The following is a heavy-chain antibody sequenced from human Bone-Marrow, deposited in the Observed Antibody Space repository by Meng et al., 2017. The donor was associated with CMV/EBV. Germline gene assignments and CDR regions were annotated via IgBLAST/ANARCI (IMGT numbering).Heavy chain of an antibody. V-gene: IGHV4-31*03. CDR1: GTSISSGDYY. CDR3: AREVSSSYNWFDP. Sequence: SETLSLTCTVSGTSISSGDYYWNWIRQHPGKGLEWIGFIYSSESTYYNPSLRSRVTISVDTSKNQFSLKLSSVTAADTAVYYCAREVSSSYNWFDPWGQGTLVTVSS. J-gene: IGHJ5*02. D-gene: IGHD6-6*01. CDR2: IYSSEST.